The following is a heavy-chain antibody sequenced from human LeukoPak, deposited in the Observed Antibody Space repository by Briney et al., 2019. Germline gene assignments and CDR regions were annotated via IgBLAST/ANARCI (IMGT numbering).Heavy chain of an antibody. J-gene: IGHJ4*02. Sequence: PSETLSLTCIVSGGSISSNNYYWGWIRQPPGKGLEWIGSIYYSGSTYYSPSLKSRVTISVDTSKNQFSLKLSSVTATDTAVYYCATRIAVAGNYFDYWGQGNLVTVSS. V-gene: IGHV4-39*01. CDR1: GGSISSNNYY. CDR3: ATRIAVAGNYFDY. CDR2: IYYSGST. D-gene: IGHD6-19*01.